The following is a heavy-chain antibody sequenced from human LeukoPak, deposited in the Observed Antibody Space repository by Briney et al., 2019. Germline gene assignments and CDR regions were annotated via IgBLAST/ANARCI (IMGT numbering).Heavy chain of an antibody. J-gene: IGHJ4*02. CDR2: MCYSGNT. CDR1: GDSISSSTYY. V-gene: IGHV4-39*07. Sequence: SETLSLTCTSSGDSISSSTYYWGWIRQPPGKGLEWIGSMCYSGNTYYNPSLKSRVTISVDTSKNHFSLKLSSVTAADTAVYYCASQLLWFGELLHFDYWGRGTLVTVSS. CDR3: ASQLLWFGELLHFDY. D-gene: IGHD3-10*01.